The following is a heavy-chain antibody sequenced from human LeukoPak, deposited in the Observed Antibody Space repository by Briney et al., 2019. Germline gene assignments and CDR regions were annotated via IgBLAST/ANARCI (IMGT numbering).Heavy chain of an antibody. D-gene: IGHD4-17*01. CDR2: INPNSGGT. V-gene: IGHV1-2*02. Sequence: SVKVSCKASGYTFTGYYMHWVRQAPGQGLEWMGWINPNSGGTNYEQKFQGRVKMTRDTYIRTAYMELSRLRSDETAVYYCARELRRDESWGQGTLVTVSS. CDR3: ARELRRDES. J-gene: IGHJ5*02. CDR1: GYTFTGYY.